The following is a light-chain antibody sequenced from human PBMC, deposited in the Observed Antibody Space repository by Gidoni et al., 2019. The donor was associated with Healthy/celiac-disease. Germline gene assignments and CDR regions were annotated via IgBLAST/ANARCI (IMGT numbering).Light chain of an antibody. Sequence: ESVLTQSPGTLSLSPGERATLSCRASQSVSSSYLAWYQQKPGQAPRLLIYGASSRATGIPDRFSGSGSGTDFTLTISRLDPEDFAVYYCQQYGSPPWWTFGQGTKVEIK. CDR2: GAS. CDR1: QSVSSSY. J-gene: IGKJ1*01. CDR3: QQYGSPPWWT. V-gene: IGKV3-20*01.